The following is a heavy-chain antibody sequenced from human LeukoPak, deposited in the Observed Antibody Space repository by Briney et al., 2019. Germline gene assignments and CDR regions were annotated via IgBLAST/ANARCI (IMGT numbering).Heavy chain of an antibody. J-gene: IGHJ4*02. D-gene: IGHD5-12*01. CDR1: GFTFSNYA. Sequence: GGSLRLSCAASGFTFSNYAMSWVRQAPGKGLEWVSTISGNGGRTYYADSVKGRFTISRDNSKNTVDLQMNSLRVEDTAVYYCTKWTGYGDSWGQGTLVTVSS. CDR2: ISGNGGRT. CDR3: TKWTGYGDS. V-gene: IGHV3-23*01.